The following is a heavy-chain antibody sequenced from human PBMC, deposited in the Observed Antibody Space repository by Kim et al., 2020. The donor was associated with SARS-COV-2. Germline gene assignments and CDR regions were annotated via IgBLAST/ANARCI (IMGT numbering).Heavy chain of an antibody. J-gene: IGHJ3*02. Sequence: GGSLRLSCAASGFTFSSYAMSWVRQAPGKGLEWVSAISGSGGSTYYADSVKGRFTISRDNSKNTLYLQMNSLRAEDTAVYYCAKDQHYYDSRRGDAFGIWGQGTMVTVSS. CDR3: AKDQHYYDSRRGDAFGI. CDR2: ISGSGGST. D-gene: IGHD3-22*01. V-gene: IGHV3-23*01. CDR1: GFTFSSYA.